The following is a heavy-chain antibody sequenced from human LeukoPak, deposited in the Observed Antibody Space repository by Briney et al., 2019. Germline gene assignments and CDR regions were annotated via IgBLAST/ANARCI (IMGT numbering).Heavy chain of an antibody. Sequence: SETLSLTCTVSGGSISSSSYNWGWIRQPPGKGLEWIGSIYYSGSTYYNPSLKSRVTISVDTSKNQFSLRLSSVTAADTAVYYCDYYDFWGGIDYWGQGTLVTVSS. V-gene: IGHV4-39*01. CDR1: GGSISSSSYN. CDR3: DYYDFWGGIDY. J-gene: IGHJ4*02. D-gene: IGHD3-3*01. CDR2: IYYSGST.